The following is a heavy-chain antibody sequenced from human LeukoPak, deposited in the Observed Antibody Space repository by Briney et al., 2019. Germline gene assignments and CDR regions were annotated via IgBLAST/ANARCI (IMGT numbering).Heavy chain of an antibody. CDR2: IFPGDSDT. Sequence: GESLKISCKGSGYSFTTYWIGWVRQMPGKGLEWIGIIFPGDSDTTYSPSLQGQVTISADTSINTAYLQWSSLRASDTAMYYCARAWGGYSYGHPYYFDSWGQGTLVTVSS. CDR3: ARAWGGYSYGHPYYFDS. D-gene: IGHD5-18*01. CDR1: GYSFTTYW. V-gene: IGHV5-51*01. J-gene: IGHJ4*02.